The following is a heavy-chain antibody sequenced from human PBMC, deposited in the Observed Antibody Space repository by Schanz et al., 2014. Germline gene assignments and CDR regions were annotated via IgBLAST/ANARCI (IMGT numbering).Heavy chain of an antibody. CDR2: INPNTGGT. V-gene: IGHV1-2*04. CDR1: GYTFTSYD. Sequence: QVQLVQSGAEVKKPGSSVKVSCTASGYTFTSYDINWVRQAPGQGLEWMGWINPNTGGTNFAQKFQGWVTVTRDTSISTVYMELSRVTYEDTAVYYCARDDRAYYYGMDVWGQGTTVTVSS. CDR3: ARDDRAYYYGMDV. J-gene: IGHJ6*02. D-gene: IGHD3-22*01.